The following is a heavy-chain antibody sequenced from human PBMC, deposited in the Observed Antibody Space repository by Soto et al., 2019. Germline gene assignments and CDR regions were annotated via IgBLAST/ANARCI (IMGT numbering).Heavy chain of an antibody. V-gene: IGHV3-30*18. D-gene: IGHD3-3*01. CDR2: ISYDGSNK. CDR3: AKAAGEVNYDLWSGKDALYGMDG. CDR1: GFTFSSYG. Sequence: PGGSLRLSCAAYGFTFSSYGMHWVRQAPGKGLEWVAVISYDGSNKYYADSVKGRFTISRDNSKNTLDLQMNSLRAEDTAVYYCAKAAGEVNYDLWSGKDALYGMDGWGQGTTVTVSS. J-gene: IGHJ6*02.